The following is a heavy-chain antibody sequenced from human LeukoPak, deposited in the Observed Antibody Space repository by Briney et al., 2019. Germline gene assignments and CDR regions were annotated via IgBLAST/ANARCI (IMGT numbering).Heavy chain of an antibody. Sequence: GESLKISCKGSGYSFNNYWIGWVRQMPGKGLEWMGIIYPGDSDTRYGPSFQGQVTISADKSITTAYLQWSSLKASDSAMYYCARRFTYSSSSAPFDYWGQGTLVTVSS. J-gene: IGHJ4*02. D-gene: IGHD6-6*01. CDR2: IYPGDSDT. CDR3: ARRFTYSSSSAPFDY. CDR1: GYSFNNYW. V-gene: IGHV5-51*01.